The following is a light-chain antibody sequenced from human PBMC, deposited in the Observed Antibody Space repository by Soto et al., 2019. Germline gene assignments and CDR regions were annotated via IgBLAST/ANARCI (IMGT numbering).Light chain of an antibody. V-gene: IGKV1-5*01. CDR3: QEYNNYWK. J-gene: IGKJ1*01. Sequence: IQTTQAPSTLSAALGDTVTIAFRASQTISRCLAWYQQKPGKAPRILIYTASTLESGVQSRFSASGSGTEFTLTISSLHPDDFATYYCQEYNNYWKFGQGTKVDI. CDR2: TAS. CDR1: QTISRC.